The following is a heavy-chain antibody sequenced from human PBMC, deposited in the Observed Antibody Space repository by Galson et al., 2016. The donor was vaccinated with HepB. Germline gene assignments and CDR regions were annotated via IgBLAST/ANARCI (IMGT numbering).Heavy chain of an antibody. Sequence: SVKVSCKASGYTFTSHYMHWVRQAPGQGLEWMGMIKRSGGTTTYAQKFQGRVTMTRDTSTSTVYMELSSLRSEDTAEYYCARDYDYWSGSYTGANDYWGQGTLVTVSS. CDR3: ARDYDYWSGSYTGANDY. CDR1: GYTFTSHY. J-gene: IGHJ4*02. V-gene: IGHV1-46*01. D-gene: IGHD3-3*01. CDR2: IKRSGGTT.